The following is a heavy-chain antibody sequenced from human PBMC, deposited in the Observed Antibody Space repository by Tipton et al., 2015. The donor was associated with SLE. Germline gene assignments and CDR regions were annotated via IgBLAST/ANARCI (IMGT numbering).Heavy chain of an antibody. CDR1: GGSISSYY. Sequence: GLVKPSETLSLTCTVSGGSISSYYWSWIRQPPGRGLEWIGYIYYSGSTNYKPSLKSRVTISIDTSKNQFSLNLTPVTAADTAVYYCALGGSSIDYWGQGTLVTVSS. CDR3: ALGGSSIDY. CDR2: IYYSGST. D-gene: IGHD6-6*01. J-gene: IGHJ4*02. V-gene: IGHV4-59*01.